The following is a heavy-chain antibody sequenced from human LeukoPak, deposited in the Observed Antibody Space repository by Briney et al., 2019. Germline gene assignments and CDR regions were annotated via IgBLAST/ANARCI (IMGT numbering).Heavy chain of an antibody. CDR2: IYPGDSDT. V-gene: IGHV5-51*01. Sequence: GESLKISCKGSGYSFTSYWIGWVRRMPGKGLEWMGIIYPGDSDTRYSPSFQGQVTISADKSISTAYLQWSSLKASDTAMYYCARRPPIFDYGPSDAFDIWGQGTMVTVSS. D-gene: IGHD4-17*01. CDR3: ARRPPIFDYGPSDAFDI. CDR1: GYSFTSYW. J-gene: IGHJ3*02.